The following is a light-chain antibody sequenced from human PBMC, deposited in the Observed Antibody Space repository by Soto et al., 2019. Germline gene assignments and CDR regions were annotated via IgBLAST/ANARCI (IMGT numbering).Light chain of an antibody. Sequence: DIVMTQSPDSLAVSLGERATINCKSSQSVLYYSNNKNYLAWYQHKPGQPPQLLFYWASTREPGVPDRFSGSGSVTDFTLTISSLPAEDVAVYYCQQYYATPYTFGQGTQLESK. J-gene: IGKJ2*01. CDR2: WAS. CDR3: QQYYATPYT. CDR1: QSVLYYSNNKNY. V-gene: IGKV4-1*01.